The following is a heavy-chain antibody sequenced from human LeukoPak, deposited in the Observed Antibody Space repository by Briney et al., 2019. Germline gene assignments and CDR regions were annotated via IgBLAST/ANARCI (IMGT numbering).Heavy chain of an antibody. Sequence: GRSLRLSCAASGFSFSSYGMHWVRQAPGKGLEWVAVIWYDGSNKYYVDSVKGRFTISRDNSKNTLYLQMNSLRAEDTAVCYCVRSARDCSNTSCRLDPWGQGTLVTVSS. V-gene: IGHV3-33*01. CDR2: IWYDGSNK. D-gene: IGHD2-2*01. CDR3: VRSARDCSNTSCRLDP. J-gene: IGHJ5*02. CDR1: GFSFSSYG.